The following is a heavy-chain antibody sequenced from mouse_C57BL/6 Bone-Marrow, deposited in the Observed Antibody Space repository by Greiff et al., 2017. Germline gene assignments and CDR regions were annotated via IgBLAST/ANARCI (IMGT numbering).Heavy chain of an antibody. D-gene: IGHD2-2*01. J-gene: IGHJ3*01. V-gene: IGHV1-82*01. CDR2: LYPGDGNT. CDR1: GYAFSSSW. CDR3: ARGGYDAWFAY. Sequence: VKLKQTGPELVKPGASVKISCKASGYAFSSSWMNWVKQRPGKGLEWIGRLYPGDGNTTYNGKFKGKATLTADKSSSTAYMQLSSLTSEDSAVYFCARGGYDAWFAYWGQGTLVTVSA.